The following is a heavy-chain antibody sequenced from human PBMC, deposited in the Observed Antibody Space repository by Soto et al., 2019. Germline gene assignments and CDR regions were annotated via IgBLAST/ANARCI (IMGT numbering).Heavy chain of an antibody. J-gene: IGHJ4*02. Sequence: EVQLVESGGDLVKPGGSLRLSCAASMFRFHDAWLNWVRQAPGKGLEWVGRMKSFGSGGTREYAAPVKDRFTISRDDSRNMFYLQMDRLKTEDAAVYHCVWSGRPETLTLWGPGILVIVSS. V-gene: IGHV3-15*01. CDR1: MFRFHDAW. CDR2: MKSFGSGGTR. CDR3: VWSGRPETLTL. D-gene: IGHD2-21*01.